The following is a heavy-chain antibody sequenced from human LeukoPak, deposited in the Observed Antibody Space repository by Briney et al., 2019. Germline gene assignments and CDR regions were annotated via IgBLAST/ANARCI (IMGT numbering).Heavy chain of an antibody. Sequence: GESLKISCKGSGYTFTNYWIGWVRQMPGKGLEFMGIIYPGDSDTRYSPSFQGQVTISVDKSINTAYLQWSSLKASDSAMYYCARHSNYCGGDCYSGAAGYWGQGTLVTVSS. V-gene: IGHV5-51*01. J-gene: IGHJ4*02. CDR2: IYPGDSDT. CDR3: ARHSNYCGGDCYSGAAGY. CDR1: GYTFTNYW. D-gene: IGHD2-21*02.